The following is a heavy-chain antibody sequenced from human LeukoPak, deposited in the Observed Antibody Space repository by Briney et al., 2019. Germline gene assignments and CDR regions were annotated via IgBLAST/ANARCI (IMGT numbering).Heavy chain of an antibody. CDR3: ARDARYCSGGSCWFWFDP. CDR1: GGSISSYY. Sequence: SETLSLTCTVSGGSISSYYWSWIRQPPGKGLEWIGNIYDRGSTKYNPSLKSRVTISVDTSKNQFSLRLSSVTAADTAVYYCARDARYCSGGSCWFWFDPWGQGTLVTVSS. CDR2: IYDRGST. D-gene: IGHD2-15*01. J-gene: IGHJ5*02. V-gene: IGHV4-59*01.